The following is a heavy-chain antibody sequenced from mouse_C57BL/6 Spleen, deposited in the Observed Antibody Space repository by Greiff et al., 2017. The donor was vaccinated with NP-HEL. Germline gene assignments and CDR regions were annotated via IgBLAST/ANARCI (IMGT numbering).Heavy chain of an antibody. V-gene: IGHV1-55*01. Sequence: QVQLQQPGAELVKPGASVKMSCKASGYTFTSYWITWVKQRPGQGLEWIGEIYPGSGSTNYNEKFKSKATLTVDTSSSTAYMQLSSLTSEDSAVYYVARCGRDYCGSRFGSFADWGTGTTVTVSS. CDR2: IYPGSGST. CDR3: ARCGRDYCGSRFGSFAD. J-gene: IGHJ1*03. CDR1: GYTFTSYW. D-gene: IGHD1-1*01.